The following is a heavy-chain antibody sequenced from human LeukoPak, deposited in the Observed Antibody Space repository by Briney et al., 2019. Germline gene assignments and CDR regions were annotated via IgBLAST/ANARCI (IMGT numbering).Heavy chain of an antibody. J-gene: IGHJ4*02. Sequence: PSQTLSLTCTVSGGSISSGGYYWSWIRQHPGKGLEWIGYIYYSGSTYYNPSLKSRVTISVDTSKNQFSLKLSSVTAADTAVYYCARVSVVAATVCFDYWGQGTLVTVSS. CDR2: IYYSGST. CDR3: ARVSVVAATVCFDY. CDR1: GGSISSGGYY. D-gene: IGHD2-15*01. V-gene: IGHV4-31*03.